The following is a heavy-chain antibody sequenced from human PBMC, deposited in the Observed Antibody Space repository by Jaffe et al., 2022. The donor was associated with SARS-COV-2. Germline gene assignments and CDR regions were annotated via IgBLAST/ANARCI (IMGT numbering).Heavy chain of an antibody. J-gene: IGHJ6*03. V-gene: IGHV3-7*01. CDR2: IKQDGSEK. CDR1: GFTFSSYW. D-gene: IGHD1-20*01. Sequence: EVQLVESGGGLVQPGGSLRLSCAASGFTFSSYWMSWVRQAPGKGLEWVANIKQDGSEKYYVDSVKGRFTISRDNAKNSLYLQMNSLRAEDTAVYYCARMYRLYNWNRGLYYYYYMDVWGKGTTVTVSS. CDR3: ARMYRLYNWNRGLYYYYYMDV.